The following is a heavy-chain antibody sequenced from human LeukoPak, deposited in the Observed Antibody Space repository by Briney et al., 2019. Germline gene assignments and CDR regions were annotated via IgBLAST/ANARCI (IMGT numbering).Heavy chain of an antibody. CDR2: ISHDGNNK. D-gene: IGHD6-13*01. J-gene: IGHJ4*02. CDR3: AKRMGPSIAATDLDY. V-gene: IGHV3-30*18. CDR1: GFTFSDYG. Sequence: WGSLRLSCAASGFTFSDYGMNWVRPAPGHGLEWVAVISHDGNNKYYADSVKGRFTLSRDNSKNTLYLQMNSLRAEDTAVYYCAKRMGPSIAATDLDYWGQGTLVTVSS.